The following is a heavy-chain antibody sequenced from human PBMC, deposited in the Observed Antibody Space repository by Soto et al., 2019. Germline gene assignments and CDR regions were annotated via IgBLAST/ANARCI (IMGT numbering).Heavy chain of an antibody. CDR3: ARVQLYSSSSGPLSNWFDP. D-gene: IGHD6-6*01. CDR1: GGTFSSYA. CDR2: IIPIFGTA. V-gene: IGHV1-69*01. J-gene: IGHJ5*02. Sequence: QVQLVQSGAEVKKPGSSVKVSCKASGGTFSSYAISWVRQAPGQGLEGMGGIIPIFGTANYAQKFQGRVTITADESTSTAYMELSSLRSEDTAVYYCARVQLYSSSSGPLSNWFDPWGQGTLVTVSS.